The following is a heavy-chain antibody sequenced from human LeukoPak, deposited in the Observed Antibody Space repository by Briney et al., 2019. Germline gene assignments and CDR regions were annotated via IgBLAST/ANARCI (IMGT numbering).Heavy chain of an antibody. CDR1: GFTFSDYY. D-gene: IGHD5-12*01. CDR2: IGSSSSYT. J-gene: IGHJ4*02. V-gene: IGHV3-11*03. Sequence: GGSLRLSCAASGFTFSDYYMSWIRQAPGKGLEWVSYIGSSSSYTNYADSVKGRFTISRDNAKNSLYLQMNSLRAEDTAVYYCARTIVATTYSYYFDYWGQGTLVTVSS. CDR3: ARTIVATTYSYYFDY.